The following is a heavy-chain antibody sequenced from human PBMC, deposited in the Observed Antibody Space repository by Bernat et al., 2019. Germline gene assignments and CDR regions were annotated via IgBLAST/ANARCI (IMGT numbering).Heavy chain of an antibody. V-gene: IGHV3-30*18. J-gene: IGHJ4*02. CDR1: GFTFSSYG. CDR2: ISYDGSNK. CDR3: ANSYYDSSGYWYYFDY. Sequence: QVQLVESGGGVVQPGRSLRLSCAASGFTFSSYGMHWVRQAPGKGLEWVAVISYDGSNKYYADSVKGRFTISRDNSKNTLYLQMNSLRAEDTAVYYCANSYYDSSGYWYYFDYWGQGTLVTVSS. D-gene: IGHD3-22*01.